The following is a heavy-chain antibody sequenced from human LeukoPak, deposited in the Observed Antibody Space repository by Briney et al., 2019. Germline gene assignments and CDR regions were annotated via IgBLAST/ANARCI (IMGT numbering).Heavy chain of an antibody. Sequence: GGSLRLSCAASGFTFSSYAMRWVRQAAGKGLEWVSAISGSGGSTYYADSVKGRFTISRDNSKNTLYLQMNSLRAEDTAVYYCAKVESDSSGYYYGINDYWGQGTLVTVSS. D-gene: IGHD3-22*01. CDR1: GFTFSSYA. J-gene: IGHJ4*02. CDR3: AKVESDSSGYYYGINDY. CDR2: ISGSGGST. V-gene: IGHV3-23*01.